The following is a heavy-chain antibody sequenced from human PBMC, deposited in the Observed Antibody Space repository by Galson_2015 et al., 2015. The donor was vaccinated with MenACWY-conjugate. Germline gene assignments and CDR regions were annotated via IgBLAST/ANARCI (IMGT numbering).Heavy chain of an antibody. Sequence: SVKVSCKASGGTFSSYAISWVRQAPGQGLEWMGGIIPIFGTANYAQKFQGRVTITADESTSTAYMELSSLRSEDTAVYYCASGGSTAMVLFDYWGQGTLVTVSS. CDR1: GGTFSSYA. V-gene: IGHV1-69*13. D-gene: IGHD5-18*01. CDR2: IIPIFGTA. J-gene: IGHJ4*02. CDR3: ASGGSTAMVLFDY.